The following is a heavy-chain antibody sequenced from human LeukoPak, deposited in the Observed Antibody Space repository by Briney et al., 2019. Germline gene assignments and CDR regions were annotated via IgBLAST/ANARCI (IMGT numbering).Heavy chain of an antibody. CDR1: GFSFSSYN. Sequence: GGSLGLSCVASGFSFSSYNMNWVRQAPGKGLEWVSSISRSASNIYYADSVKGRFTISRDNAKDTLYLHMNSLRPEDTAVYYCARAQVGAPTDLWGQGTLVTVSS. D-gene: IGHD1-26*01. CDR2: ISRSASNI. CDR3: ARAQVGAPTDL. V-gene: IGHV3-21*01. J-gene: IGHJ5*02.